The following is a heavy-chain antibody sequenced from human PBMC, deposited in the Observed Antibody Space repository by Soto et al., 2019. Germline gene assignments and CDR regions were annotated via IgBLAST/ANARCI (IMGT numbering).Heavy chain of an antibody. V-gene: IGHV3-30-3*01. Sequence: GGSLRLSCAASGFTFSSYAMHWVRQAPGKGLEWVAVISYDGSNKYYADSVKGRFTISRDNSKNTLYLQMNSLRSDDTAVYYCARVITIFGVVIIHAYDYWGQGTLVTV. CDR1: GFTFSSYA. J-gene: IGHJ4*02. CDR3: ARVITIFGVVIIHAYDY. CDR2: ISYDGSNK. D-gene: IGHD3-3*01.